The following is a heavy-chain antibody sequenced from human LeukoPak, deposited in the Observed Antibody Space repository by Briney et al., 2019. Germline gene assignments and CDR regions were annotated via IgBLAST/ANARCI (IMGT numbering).Heavy chain of an antibody. CDR1: GGTFSSYA. CDR2: IIPIFGTA. D-gene: IGHD2-15*01. J-gene: IGHJ4*02. V-gene: IGHV1-69*13. Sequence: ASVKVSCKASGGTFSSYAISWVRQAPGQGLEWMGGIIPIFGTANYAQKFQGRVTITADESTSTAYMELSSLRSEDTAVYYCARVLESGLGYCSGGSCYPLGYWGQGTLVTVSS. CDR3: ARVLESGLGYCSGGSCYPLGY.